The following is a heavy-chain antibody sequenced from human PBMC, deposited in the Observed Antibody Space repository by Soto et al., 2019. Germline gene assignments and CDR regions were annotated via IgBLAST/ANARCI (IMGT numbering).Heavy chain of an antibody. CDR1: GGSISSSSYY. V-gene: IGHV4-39*01. CDR2: IYYSGST. J-gene: IGHJ4*02. CDR3: ARRTGGCSGGSCYYFDY. D-gene: IGHD2-15*01. Sequence: QLQLQESGPGLVKPSETLSLTCTVSGGSISSSSYYWGWIRQPPGKGLEWIGNIYYSGSTYYNPSLKSRVTISVDTSKNQFSLKLSSVTAADTAVYYCARRTGGCSGGSCYYFDYWGQGTLVTVSS.